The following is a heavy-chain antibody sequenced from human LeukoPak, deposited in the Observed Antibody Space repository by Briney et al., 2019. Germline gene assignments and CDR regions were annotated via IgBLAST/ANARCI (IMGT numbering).Heavy chain of an antibody. Sequence: SETLSLTRTVSGGSISSGSYYWSWIRQPAGKGLEWIGRIYTSGSTNYNPSLKSRVTISVDTSKNQFSLKLSSVTAADTAVYFCARGGPPGYYYDYYMDVWGKGTTVTISS. CDR1: GGSISSGSYY. V-gene: IGHV4-61*02. CDR3: ARGGPPGYYYDYYMDV. J-gene: IGHJ6*03. CDR2: IYTSGST.